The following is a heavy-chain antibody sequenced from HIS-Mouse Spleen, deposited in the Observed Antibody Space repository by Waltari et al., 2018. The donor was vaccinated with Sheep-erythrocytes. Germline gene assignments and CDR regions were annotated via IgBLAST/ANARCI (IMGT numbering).Heavy chain of an antibody. V-gene: IGHV3-74*01. CDR3: ARALSFDY. D-gene: IGHD3-10*01. J-gene: IGHJ4*02. Sequence: LGWVSRINSDGSSTSYADSVKGRFTISRDNAKNTLYLQMNSLRAEDTAVYYCARALSFDYWGQGTLVTVSS. CDR2: INSDGSST.